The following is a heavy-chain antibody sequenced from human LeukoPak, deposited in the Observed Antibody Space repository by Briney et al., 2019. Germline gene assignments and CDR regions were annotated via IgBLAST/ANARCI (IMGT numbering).Heavy chain of an antibody. CDR2: IYHNGST. CDR1: GYSISSGYY. CDR3: ARHTNYGATDAFDI. Sequence: SETLSLTCAVSGYSISSGYYWGWIRQPPGKGLEWIGSIYHNGSTYYNPSLKSRVTISVDTSKNQFSLKLSSVTAADTAVYYCARHTNYGATDAFDIWGQGTMVTVSS. J-gene: IGHJ3*02. D-gene: IGHD4-17*01. V-gene: IGHV4-38-2*01.